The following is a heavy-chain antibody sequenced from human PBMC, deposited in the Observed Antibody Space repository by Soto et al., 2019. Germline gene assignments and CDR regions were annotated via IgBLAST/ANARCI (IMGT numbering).Heavy chain of an antibody. D-gene: IGHD3-3*01. CDR1: GGSFKSGSYS. J-gene: IGHJ4*02. Sequence: QVQLQESGPGLVKPSETLSLTCTVSGGSFKSGSYSWSWIRQPPGKGLEWIGYVYHTGRTSYNPSRKCRVSISMDTSKNQFSLTLDSVTAADTAVYFCARDFAYFVSWGQGTLVTVSS. V-gene: IGHV4-61*01. CDR3: ARDFAYFVS. CDR2: VYHTGRT.